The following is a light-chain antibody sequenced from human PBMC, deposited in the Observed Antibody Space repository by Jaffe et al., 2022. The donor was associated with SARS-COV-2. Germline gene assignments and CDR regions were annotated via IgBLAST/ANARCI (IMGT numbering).Light chain of an antibody. Sequence: DIQMTQSPSSLSASVGDRVTITCRASQSISSHLNWYQQKPGKAPKLLIYAASSLQSGVPSRFSGSGSGTDFTLTISSLQPEDFATYYCQQSYRTSYTFGQGTKLEIK. V-gene: IGKV1-39*01. CDR3: QQSYRTSYT. CDR1: QSISSH. J-gene: IGKJ2*01. CDR2: AAS.